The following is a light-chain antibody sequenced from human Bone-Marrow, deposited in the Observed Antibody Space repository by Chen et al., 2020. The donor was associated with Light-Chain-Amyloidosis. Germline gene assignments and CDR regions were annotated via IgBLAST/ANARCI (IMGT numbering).Light chain of an antibody. Sequence: EIVLTQSPGTLSLSPGEGANLSCRASQTISSNYLTWYQQKSGQAPRLLIYGSSSRATGIPDRFTGSGSGTDFTLTINRLEPEDFAMYYCQQYGTSPITFGGGTKVEIK. CDR1: QTISSNY. CDR3: QQYGTSPIT. V-gene: IGKV3-20*01. CDR2: GSS. J-gene: IGKJ4*01.